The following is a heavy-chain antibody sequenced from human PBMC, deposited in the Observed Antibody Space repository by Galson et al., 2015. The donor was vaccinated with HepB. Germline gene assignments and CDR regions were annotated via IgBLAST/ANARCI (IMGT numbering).Heavy chain of an antibody. V-gene: IGHV1-69*02. CDR3: ARPSLTYSSSWYFDY. D-gene: IGHD6-13*01. CDR1: GGTFTSYT. J-gene: IGHJ4*02. CDR2: IIPILGIT. Sequence: SVKVSCKASGGTFTSYTISWVRQAPGQGLEWMGRIIPILGITNYAQKFQGRVTITADKSTSTAYMELSSLRSEDTAVNYCARPSLTYSSSWYFDYWGQGSLVTVSS.